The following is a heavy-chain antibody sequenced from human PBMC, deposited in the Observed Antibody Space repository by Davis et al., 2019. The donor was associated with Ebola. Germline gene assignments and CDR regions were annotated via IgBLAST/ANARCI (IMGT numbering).Heavy chain of an antibody. Sequence: SETLSLTCTVSGESVSTFYWTWIRQPPGKGLEWIGYIYNSGSTNYNPSLKSRVTISVDTSKNQFSLKMISVTAADTAVYYCARGAYDFWSGYYSWFDPWGQGTLVTVSS. V-gene: IGHV4-59*02. D-gene: IGHD3-3*01. CDR1: GESVSTFY. CDR3: ARGAYDFWSGYYSWFDP. CDR2: IYNSGST. J-gene: IGHJ5*02.